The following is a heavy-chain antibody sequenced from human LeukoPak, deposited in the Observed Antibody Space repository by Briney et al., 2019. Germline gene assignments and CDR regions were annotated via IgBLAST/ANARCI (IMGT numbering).Heavy chain of an antibody. CDR2: FYSGGST. D-gene: IGHD5-18*01. CDR1: GFAVSGNY. J-gene: IGHJ4*02. Sequence: GGSLRLSCAVSGFAVSGNYRTWVRQAPGKGLEWVSTFYSGGSTYYADSVKGRFIMSRDSSTNTLYLQMNRQRAEDTAVYFCARDRGYSYPYLDYWGQGTLVTVSS. V-gene: IGHV3-53*01. CDR3: ARDRGYSYPYLDY.